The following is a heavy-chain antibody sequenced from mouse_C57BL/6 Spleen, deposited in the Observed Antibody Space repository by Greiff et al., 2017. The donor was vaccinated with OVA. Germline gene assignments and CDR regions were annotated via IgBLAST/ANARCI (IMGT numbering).Heavy chain of an antibody. CDR2: IDPSDSYT. D-gene: IGHD2-14*01. J-gene: IGHJ2*01. CDR3: ARIGLDY. Sequence: QVQLQQPGAELVRPGTSVKLSCKASGYTFTSYWMHWVQQRPGQGLEWIGVIDPSDSYTNYNQKFKGKATLTVDTSSSTAYMQLSSLTSEDSAVYYCARIGLDYWGQGTTLTVSS. V-gene: IGHV1-59*01. CDR1: GYTFTSYW.